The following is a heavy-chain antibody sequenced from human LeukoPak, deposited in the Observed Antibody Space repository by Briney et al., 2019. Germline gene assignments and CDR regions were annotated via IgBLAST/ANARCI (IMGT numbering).Heavy chain of an antibody. J-gene: IGHJ6*03. CDR1: GGSFSGYY. Sequence: SETLSLTCAVYGGSFSGYYWSWIRQPPGKGLEWIGEINHSGSTNHNPSLKSRVTISVDTSKNQFSLKLSSVTAADTAVYYCAIPSSSSTYYYYYMDVWGKGTTVTVSS. D-gene: IGHD6-6*01. CDR2: INHSGST. V-gene: IGHV4-34*01. CDR3: AIPSSSSTYYYYYMDV.